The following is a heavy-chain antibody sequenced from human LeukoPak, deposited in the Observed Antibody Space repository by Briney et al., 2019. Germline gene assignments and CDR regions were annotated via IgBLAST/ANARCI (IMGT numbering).Heavy chain of an antibody. D-gene: IGHD2-15*01. J-gene: IGHJ3*02. CDR1: GYTFTGYY. CDR3: ARGSVVDDAFDI. CDR2: ISAYNGNT. Sequence: ASVKVSCKASGYTFTGYYMHWVRQAPGQGLEWMGWISAYNGNTNYAQKLQGRVTMTTDTSTSTAYMELRSLRSDDTAVYYCARGSVVDDAFDIWGQGTMVTVSS. V-gene: IGHV1-18*04.